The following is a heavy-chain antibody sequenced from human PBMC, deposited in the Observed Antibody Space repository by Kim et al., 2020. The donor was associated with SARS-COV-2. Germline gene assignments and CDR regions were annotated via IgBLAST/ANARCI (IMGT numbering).Heavy chain of an antibody. Sequence: GGSLRLSCAASGFTFSSFAMSWVRQAPGKGLEWVSGISGNSGSTYYADSVKGRFTISRDNSKNTLYLQMNSLRAEDTAVYYCAKDSMLWFGELLSHFDYWGQGTLVTVSS. V-gene: IGHV3-23*01. CDR1: GFTFSSFA. J-gene: IGHJ4*02. CDR2: ISGNSGST. D-gene: IGHD3-10*01. CDR3: AKDSMLWFGELLSHFDY.